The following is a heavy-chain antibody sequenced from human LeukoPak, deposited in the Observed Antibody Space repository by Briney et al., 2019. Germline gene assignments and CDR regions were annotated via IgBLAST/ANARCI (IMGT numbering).Heavy chain of an antibody. CDR1: GFTFSNYA. J-gene: IGHJ4*02. V-gene: IGHV3-21*01. CDR3: ARDDGAYYDSSGNDY. D-gene: IGHD3-22*01. Sequence: GGSLRLSCAASGFTFSNYAFRWVRQAPGKGLEWVSSISTSSNYIYYADSVKGRFTISRDNARKSLYLEMNSLRADDTAVYYCARDDGAYYDSSGNDYWGQGTLVTVSS. CDR2: ISTSSNYI.